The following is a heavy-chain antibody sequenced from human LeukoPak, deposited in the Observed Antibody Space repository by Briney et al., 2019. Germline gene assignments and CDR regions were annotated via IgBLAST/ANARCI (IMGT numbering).Heavy chain of an antibody. CDR3: AKDLGYSSGPYYYYGMDV. V-gene: IGHV3-23*01. J-gene: IGHJ6*02. Sequence: GGSLRLSCAASGFTFSSYAMSWVRQAPGKGLEWVSAISGSGGSTYYADSVQGRFTISRDNSKNTLYLQMNSLRAEDTAVYYCAKDLGYSSGPYYYYGMDVWGQATTVTVPS. CDR2: ISGSGGST. CDR1: GFTFSSYA. D-gene: IGHD6-19*01.